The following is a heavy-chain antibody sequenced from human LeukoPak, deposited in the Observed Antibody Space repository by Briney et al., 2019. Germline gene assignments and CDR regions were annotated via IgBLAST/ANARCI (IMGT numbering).Heavy chain of an antibody. CDR3: ARFSFILNPGYSSSWYDNYYYYYGMDV. CDR1: GFTFSSYS. D-gene: IGHD6-13*01. CDR2: ISSNSSYI. J-gene: IGHJ6*02. V-gene: IGHV3-21*01. Sequence: GGSLRLSCAASGFTFSSYSMNWVRQAPGKGLEWVSSISSNSSYIYYADSVKGRFTISRDNAKNSLYLQMNSLRAEDTAVYYCARFSFILNPGYSSSWYDNYYYYYGMDVWGQGTTVTVSS.